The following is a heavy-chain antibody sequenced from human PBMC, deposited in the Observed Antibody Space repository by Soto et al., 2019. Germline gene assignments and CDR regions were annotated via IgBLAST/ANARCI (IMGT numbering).Heavy chain of an antibody. Sequence: GGSLRLSCAASGFTFSSYAMSWVRQAPGKGLEWVSAISGSGGSTYYADSVKGRFTISRDNSKNTLDLQMNSLRAEDTAVYYCAKARDSYYYYYMDVWGKGTTVTVSS. CDR1: GFTFSSYA. V-gene: IGHV3-23*01. J-gene: IGHJ6*03. CDR3: AKARDSYYYYYMDV. CDR2: ISGSGGST.